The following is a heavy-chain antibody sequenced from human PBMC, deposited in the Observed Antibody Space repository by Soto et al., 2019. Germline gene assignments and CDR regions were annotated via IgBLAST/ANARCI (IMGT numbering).Heavy chain of an antibody. J-gene: IGHJ4*02. CDR2: IYYSGST. Sequence: SETLSLTCTVSGGSISSYYWSWIRQPPGKGLEWIGYIYYSGSTNYNPSLKSRVTISVDTSKNQFSLKLSSVTAADTAVYYCATDGGMAAAGPFDYWGQGTLVTVSS. D-gene: IGHD6-13*01. CDR1: GGSISSYY. CDR3: ATDGGMAAAGPFDY. V-gene: IGHV4-59*01.